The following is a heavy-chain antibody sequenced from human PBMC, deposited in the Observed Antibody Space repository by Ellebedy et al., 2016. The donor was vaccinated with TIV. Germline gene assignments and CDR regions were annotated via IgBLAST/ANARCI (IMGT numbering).Heavy chain of an antibody. V-gene: IGHV4-59*02. Sequence: MPSETLSLTCTVSGASVSTYYWYWIRQPPGMGLGSMGYMYYSGSTDYNPPLRRRVTMSIDTSKNQFSLKLTSVTAADTALYYCARWYYDDSGYRFDYWGQGTLITFSS. CDR1: GASVSTYY. J-gene: IGHJ4*02. D-gene: IGHD3-22*01. CDR3: ARWYYDDSGYRFDY. CDR2: MYYSGST.